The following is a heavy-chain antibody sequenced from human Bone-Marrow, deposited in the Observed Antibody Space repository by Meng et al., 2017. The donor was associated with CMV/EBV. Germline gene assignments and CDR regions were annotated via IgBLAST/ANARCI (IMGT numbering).Heavy chain of an antibody. CDR3: ARDAPGGPAEDTSNWFDP. J-gene: IGHJ5*02. V-gene: IGHV1-18*01. CDR1: GYTFTSYG. Sequence: ASVKVSCKASGYTFTSYGISWVRQAPGQGLEWMGWISAYNGNTNYAQKLQGRVTMTTDTSTSTAYMELRSLRSDDTAVYYCARDAPGGPAEDTSNWFDPCGQRILVTVSS. CDR2: ISAYNGNT. D-gene: IGHD2-2*01.